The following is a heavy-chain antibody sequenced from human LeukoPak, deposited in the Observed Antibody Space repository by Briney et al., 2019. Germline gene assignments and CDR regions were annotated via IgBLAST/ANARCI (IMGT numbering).Heavy chain of an antibody. V-gene: IGHV3-48*03. Sequence: GGSLRLSCAASGFTFSSYEMHWVRQDPGKWLEWISYFSSSGSSIYYADSVKGRFTISRNNGKNSLYLQMNSLRAEDTAVYYCARVHYNTAMVDIDYWGQGTLVTVSS. CDR2: FSSSGSSI. CDR1: GFTFSSYE. CDR3: ARVHYNTAMVDIDY. J-gene: IGHJ4*02. D-gene: IGHD5-18*01.